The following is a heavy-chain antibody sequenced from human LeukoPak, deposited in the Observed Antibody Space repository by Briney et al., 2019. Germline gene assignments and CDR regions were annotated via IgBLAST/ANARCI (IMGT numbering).Heavy chain of an antibody. CDR3: ARDWRDSSGYYSYYFDY. Sequence: PGGSLRLSCAASGFTFSSYEMNWVRQAPGKGLEWVLYISSSGSTIYYADSVKGRFTISRDNAKNSLYLQMISLRAEDTAVYCCARDWRDSSGYYSYYFDYWGQGTLVTVSS. D-gene: IGHD3-22*01. CDR1: GFTFSSYE. J-gene: IGHJ4*02. V-gene: IGHV3-48*03. CDR2: ISSSGSTI.